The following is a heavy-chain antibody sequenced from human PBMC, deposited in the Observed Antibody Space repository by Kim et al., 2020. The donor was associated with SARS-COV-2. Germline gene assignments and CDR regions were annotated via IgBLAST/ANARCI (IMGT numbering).Heavy chain of an antibody. CDR3: ARDSYSSSWRTPHEFDY. D-gene: IGHD6-13*01. J-gene: IGHJ4*02. CDR1: GGSISSSSYY. V-gene: IGHV4-39*07. Sequence: SETLSLTCTVSGGSISSSSYYWGWIRQPPGKGLEWIGSIYYSGSTYYNPSLKSRVTISVDTSKNQFSLKLSSVTAADTAVYYCARDSYSSSWRTPHEFDYWGQGTLVTVSS. CDR2: IYYSGST.